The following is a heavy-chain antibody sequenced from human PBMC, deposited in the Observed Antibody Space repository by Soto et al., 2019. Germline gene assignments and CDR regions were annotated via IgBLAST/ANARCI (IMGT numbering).Heavy chain of an antibody. Sequence: EVQLLESGGGLVQPGGPWSLPWEAFGSPFSNLAMSGARRTPGRGLEWVPITSGGGGSTYYPDPVKGRFTISRDNSKDTVYLQMNSLRAEDTAIYYCAKERLGRGADYWGQGALVTVTS. V-gene: IGHV3-23*01. J-gene: IGHJ4*02. CDR2: TSGGGGST. CDR3: AKERLGRGADY. CDR1: GSPFSNLA.